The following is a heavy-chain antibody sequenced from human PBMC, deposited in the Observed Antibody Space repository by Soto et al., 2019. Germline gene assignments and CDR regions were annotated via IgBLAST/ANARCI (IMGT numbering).Heavy chain of an antibody. J-gene: IGHJ6*02. Sequence: GGSLRLSCAASGFTFSSYAMHWVRQAPGKGLEWVAVISYDGSNKYYADSVKGRFTISRDNSKNTLYLQMNSLRAEDTAVYYCARSKLRFLEWLSPDYYYYYYGMDVWGQGTTVTVSS. D-gene: IGHD3-3*01. CDR1: GFTFSSYA. CDR2: ISYDGSNK. CDR3: ARSKLRFLEWLSPDYYYYYYGMDV. V-gene: IGHV3-30-3*01.